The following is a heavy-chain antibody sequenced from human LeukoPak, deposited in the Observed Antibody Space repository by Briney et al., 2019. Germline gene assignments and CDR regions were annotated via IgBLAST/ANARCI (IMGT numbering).Heavy chain of an antibody. Sequence: SETLTLTCAASSCSISSYYRSWIRQPAGKGLEWIGRIYTSGSTKYNPSLKNRLITLVNTSNNQFSLMLSSLTAADTTVYYCARDAKRSGWPHAFDIWGQGTMVTVSS. CDR2: IYTSGST. J-gene: IGHJ3*02. V-gene: IGHV4-4*07. CDR3: ARDAKRSGWPHAFDI. D-gene: IGHD3-3*01. CDR1: SCSISSYY.